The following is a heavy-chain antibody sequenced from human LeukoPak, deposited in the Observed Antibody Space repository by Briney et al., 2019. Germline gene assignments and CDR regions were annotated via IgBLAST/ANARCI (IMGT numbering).Heavy chain of an antibody. Sequence: GGSLRLSCAASGFTFDDYTMHWVRQAPGKGLEWVSLISWDGGSTYYADSVKGRFTISRDNSKNSLYLQMNSLRTEDTALYYCAKAGLLSWNFDYWGQGTLVTASS. CDR3: AKAGLLSWNFDY. D-gene: IGHD6-13*01. CDR2: ISWDGGST. V-gene: IGHV3-43*01. CDR1: GFTFDDYT. J-gene: IGHJ4*02.